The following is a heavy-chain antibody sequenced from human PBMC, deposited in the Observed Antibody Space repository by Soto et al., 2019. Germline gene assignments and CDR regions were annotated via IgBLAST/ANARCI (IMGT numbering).Heavy chain of an antibody. J-gene: IGHJ4*02. CDR2: ISAYKGNT. V-gene: IGHV1-18*03. CDR1: GFTFTNYG. Sequence: ASVKVSCKASGFTFTNYGISWVRQAPGQGLEWMGWISAYKGNTNYAQKFQGRVTMTTDTSTSTAYLELRSLRSDNMAVYFCASRSGQLPYYFDYWGQGTQVTVSS. CDR3: ASRSGQLPYYFDY. D-gene: IGHD6-6*01.